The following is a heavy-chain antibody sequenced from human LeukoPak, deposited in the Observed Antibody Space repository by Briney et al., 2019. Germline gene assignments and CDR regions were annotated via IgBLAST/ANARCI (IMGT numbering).Heavy chain of an antibody. J-gene: IGHJ4*02. CDR2: IIPILGIA. CDR1: GGTFSSYD. CDR3: ARTYGDYFFFDY. V-gene: IGHV1-69*04. Sequence: SVKVSCKASGGTFSSYDISWVRQAPGQGLEWMGRIIPILGIANYAQKFQGRVTITADKSTSTAYMELSSLRSEDTAVYYCARTYGDYFFFDYWGQGTLVTVSS. D-gene: IGHD4-17*01.